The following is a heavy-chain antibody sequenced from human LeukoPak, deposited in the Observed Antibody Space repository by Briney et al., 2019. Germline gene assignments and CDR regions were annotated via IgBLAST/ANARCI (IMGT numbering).Heavy chain of an antibody. CDR2: IRSKANSYAT. CDR1: GFTFSGSA. Sequence: GGSLRLSCAASGFTFSGSAMHWVRQASGKGLEWVARIRSKANSYATAYAASGKGRFTISRDDSKNTAYLQMSSLKTEDTALYYCTSGDNYDSRAYTRGGGQGTLVPV. D-gene: IGHD3-22*01. V-gene: IGHV3-73*01. J-gene: IGHJ4*02. CDR3: TSGDNYDSRAYTRG.